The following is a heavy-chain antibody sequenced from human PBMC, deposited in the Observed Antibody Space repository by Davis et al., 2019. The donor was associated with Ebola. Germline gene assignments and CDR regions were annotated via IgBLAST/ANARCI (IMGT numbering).Heavy chain of an antibody. V-gene: IGHV1-8*01. D-gene: IGHD2-2*01. CDR3: VREDLVPGGIFNWFDP. CDR1: GYTFTSYD. Sequence: ASVKVSCKASGYTFTSYDINWVRQATGQGLEWIGWMNPNNGNTGYAQKFQGRVTMTRNTSISTSYMELSSLRSEDTAIYYCVREDLVPGGIFNWFDPWGQGTLVTVSS. CDR2: MNPNNGNT. J-gene: IGHJ5*02.